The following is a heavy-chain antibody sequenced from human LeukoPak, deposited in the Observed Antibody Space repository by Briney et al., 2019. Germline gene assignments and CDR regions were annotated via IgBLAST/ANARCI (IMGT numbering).Heavy chain of an antibody. Sequence: GASVKVSCKASGGTFSSYAISWVRQAPGQGLEWMGRIIPILGIANYAQKFQGRVTITADKSTSTAYMELSSLRSEDTAVYYCARDRSHRNYYGSGSYDYWGQGTLVTVSS. CDR3: ARDRSHRNYYGSGSYDY. CDR1: GGTFSSYA. J-gene: IGHJ4*02. V-gene: IGHV1-69*04. D-gene: IGHD3-10*01. CDR2: IIPILGIA.